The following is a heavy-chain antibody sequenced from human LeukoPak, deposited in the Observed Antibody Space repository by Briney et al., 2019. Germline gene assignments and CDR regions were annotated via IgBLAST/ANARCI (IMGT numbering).Heavy chain of an antibody. Sequence: SETLSLTGAVYGGSFTNYYWSWIRLPPGKGLEWIGEINHSGSTTYNPSLRSRVTMSGDTPNNQFSLKVTSVTAADTAVYYCARLRVTGTRYFDYWGQGTLVTVSS. J-gene: IGHJ4*02. CDR3: ARLRVTGTRYFDY. D-gene: IGHD6-19*01. CDR2: INHSGST. CDR1: GGSFTNYY. V-gene: IGHV4-34*01.